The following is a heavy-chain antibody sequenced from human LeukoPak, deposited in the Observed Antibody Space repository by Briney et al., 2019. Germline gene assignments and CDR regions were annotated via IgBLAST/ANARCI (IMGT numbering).Heavy chain of an antibody. CDR2: ISSNGGST. J-gene: IGHJ4*02. CDR3: VKDLAHSSGYYPNDY. V-gene: IGHV3-64D*06. Sequence: GGSLRLSCSGSGFTFKFYALHWVRQAPGKGLEYVSAISSNGGSTYYADSVKGRFTISRDNSKNTLYLQMSSLRAEDTAVYYCVKDLAHSSGYYPNDYWGQGTLVTVSS. D-gene: IGHD3-22*01. CDR1: GFTFKFYA.